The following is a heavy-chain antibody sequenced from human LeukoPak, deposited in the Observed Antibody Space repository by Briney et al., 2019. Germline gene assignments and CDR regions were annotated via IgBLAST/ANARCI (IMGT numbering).Heavy chain of an antibody. CDR3: AKEAYDSSGYLGYFDY. CDR1: GFTFSSYG. V-gene: IGHV3-30*18. Sequence: PGGSLRLSCAASGFTFSSYGMHWVRQAPGKGLEWVAVISYDGSNKYHADSVKGRFTISRDNSKNTLYLQMNSLRAEDTAVYYCAKEAYDSSGYLGYFDYWGQGTLVTVSS. J-gene: IGHJ4*02. CDR2: ISYDGSNK. D-gene: IGHD3-22*01.